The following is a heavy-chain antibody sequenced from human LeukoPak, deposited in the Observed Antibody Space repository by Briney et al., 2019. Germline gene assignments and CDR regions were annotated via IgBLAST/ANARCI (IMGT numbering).Heavy chain of an antibody. V-gene: IGHV4-39*01. CDR1: GGSISNSTYY. CDR3: ARHSPGYYYYDMDV. J-gene: IGHJ6*02. CDR2: IYYSGYT. Sequence: SETLSLTCIVSGGSISNSTYYWGWIRQPPGKGLEGIGSIYYSGYTYYNPSLKSRVTISVDTSKNQFSLKLSSVTAADTAVYYCARHSPGYYYYDMDVWGQGTTVTVSS.